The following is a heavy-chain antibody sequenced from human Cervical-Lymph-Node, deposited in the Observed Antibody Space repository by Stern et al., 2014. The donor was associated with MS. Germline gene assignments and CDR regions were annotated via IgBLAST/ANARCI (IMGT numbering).Heavy chain of an antibody. J-gene: IGHJ4*02. CDR3: ARDGSGTYYWDY. Sequence: DQLVESGGGLVKPGGSLRLSCAASGFTFSDYYMSWIRQAPGKGLEWVSYITTSSSYTNYADSVKGRFTISRDNAKNSLYLQMNSLRAEDTAVYYCARDGSGTYYWDYWGQGTLVTVSS. CDR2: ITTSSSYT. V-gene: IGHV3-11*06. CDR1: GFTFSDYY. D-gene: IGHD1-26*01.